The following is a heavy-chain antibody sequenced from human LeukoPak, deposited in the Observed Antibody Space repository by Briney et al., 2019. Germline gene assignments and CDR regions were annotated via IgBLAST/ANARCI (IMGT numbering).Heavy chain of an antibody. Sequence: GGSLRLSCAASGFTVSSNYMSWVRQAPGKGLEWVSVIYSGGSTYYADSVKGRFTISRDNSKNKMYLQMNTLRAEDTAVYYCARQRSGSYPHDAFDIWGQGTMVTVSS. V-gene: IGHV3-66*04. D-gene: IGHD1-26*01. CDR3: ARQRSGSYPHDAFDI. CDR2: IYSGGST. CDR1: GFTVSSNY. J-gene: IGHJ3*02.